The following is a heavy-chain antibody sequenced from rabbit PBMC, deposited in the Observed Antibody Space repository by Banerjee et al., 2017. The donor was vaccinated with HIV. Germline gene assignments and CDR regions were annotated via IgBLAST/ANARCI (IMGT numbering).Heavy chain of an antibody. CDR1: GFSFSSSYY. V-gene: IGHV1S40*01. D-gene: IGHD1-1*01. CDR3: ARNQAGVTLYYNL. CDR2: IYAGSSGST. J-gene: IGHJ4*01. Sequence: QSLEESGGDLVKPGASLTLTCTASGFSFSSSYYMCWVRQAPGKGLEWIACIYAGSSGSTYYASWAKGRFTISKTSSTTVTLQMTSLTAADTATYFCARNQAGVTLYYNLWGQGTLVTVS.